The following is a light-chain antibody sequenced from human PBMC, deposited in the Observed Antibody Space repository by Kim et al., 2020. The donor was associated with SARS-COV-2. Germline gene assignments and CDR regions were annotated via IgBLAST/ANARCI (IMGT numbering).Light chain of an antibody. V-gene: IGKV1-17*01. Sequence: DIQMTQSPSSLSASVGDRVTITCRVSQDIRNDLGWYQQNPGRAPKRLIYGASSLQSGVPSRFSGSGSGTEFTLTISSLQPEDFATYYCQQHNTYPSTFGQGTRLEIK. J-gene: IGKJ5*01. CDR2: GAS. CDR1: QDIRND. CDR3: QQHNTYPST.